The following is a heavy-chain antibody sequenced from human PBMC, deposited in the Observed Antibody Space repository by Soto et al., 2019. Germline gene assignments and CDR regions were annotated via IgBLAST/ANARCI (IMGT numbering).Heavy chain of an antibody. D-gene: IGHD3-22*01. CDR1: EFTFSNYA. CDR3: AKNPGYYYDSTGYHFDY. CDR2: ISYGGGTT. J-gene: IGHJ4*02. V-gene: IGHV3-23*01. Sequence: EVQLLESGGGLVQPGGSVRLSCAASEFTFSNYAMSWVRQAPGKGLEWVSAISYGGGTTYYADSVKGRFTISRDNSKNTLYLQMNSLRAEDTAVYYCAKNPGYYYDSTGYHFDYWGQGTLVTVSS.